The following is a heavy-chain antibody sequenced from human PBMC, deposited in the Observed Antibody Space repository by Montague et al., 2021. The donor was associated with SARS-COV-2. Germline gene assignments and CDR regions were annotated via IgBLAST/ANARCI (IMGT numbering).Heavy chain of an antibody. CDR3: ASAPGYSFGFFAY. V-gene: IGHV4-34*01. CDR2: INHSGYT. D-gene: IGHD5-12*01. Sequence: SETLSLTCAVYGASSSNYYWSWIRQPPGKGLEWVGEINHSGYTDYNPSLESRLTISLDSSKKQFSLKMTSVTAADTAIYYCASAPGYSFGFFAYWGQGTLVSVSS. J-gene: IGHJ4*02. CDR1: GASSSNYY.